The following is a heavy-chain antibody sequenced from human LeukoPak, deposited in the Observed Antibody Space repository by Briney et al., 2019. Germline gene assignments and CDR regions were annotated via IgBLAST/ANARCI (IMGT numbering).Heavy chain of an antibody. CDR2: IYTSGST. CDR1: GGSISSGSYY. Sequence: SETLSLTCTVSGGSISSGSYYWSWIRQPAGKGLEWIGRIYTSGSTNYNPSLKSRFTISVDTSKNQFSLKLSSVTAAATAVHYWARDRWGLLDYMDVGGKGTT. CDR3: ARDRWGLLDYMDV. V-gene: IGHV4-61*02. J-gene: IGHJ6*03. D-gene: IGHD1-26*01.